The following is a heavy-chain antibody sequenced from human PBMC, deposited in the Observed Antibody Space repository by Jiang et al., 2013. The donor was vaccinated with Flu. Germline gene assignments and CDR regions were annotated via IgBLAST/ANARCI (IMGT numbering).Heavy chain of an antibody. V-gene: IGHV1-69*10. CDR1: GGTFSSYA. J-gene: IGHJ5*02. CDR2: IIPILGIA. Sequence: SGGTFSSYAISWVRQAPGQGLEWMGGIIPILGIANYAQKFQGRVTITADKSTSTAYMELSSLRSEDTAVYYCARGAADPYGDYVAWFDPWGQGTLVTVSS. CDR3: ARGAADPYGDYVAWFDP. D-gene: IGHD4-17*01.